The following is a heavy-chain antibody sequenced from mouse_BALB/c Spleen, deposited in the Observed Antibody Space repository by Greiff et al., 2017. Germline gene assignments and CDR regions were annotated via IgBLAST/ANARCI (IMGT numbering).Heavy chain of an antibody. CDR3: ANYYGSARFAY. CDR2: ISYSGST. Sequence: EVKLQESGPGLVKPSQSLSLTCTVTGYSITSDYAWNWIRQFPGNKLEWMGYISYSGSTSYNPSLKSRISITRDTSKNQFFLQLNSVTTEDTATYYCANYYGSARFAYWGQGTLVTVSA. CDR1: GYSITSDYA. D-gene: IGHD1-1*01. V-gene: IGHV3-2*02. J-gene: IGHJ3*01.